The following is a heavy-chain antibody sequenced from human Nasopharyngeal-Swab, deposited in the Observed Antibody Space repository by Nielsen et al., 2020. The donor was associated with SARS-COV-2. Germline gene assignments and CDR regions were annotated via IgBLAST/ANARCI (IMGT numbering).Heavy chain of an antibody. CDR3: ARGQGIARSFFYYYYMDV. CDR2: IYYSGST. Sequence: SETLSLTCTVSGGSISSSSYYWGWIRQPPGKGLEWIGSIYYSGSTNYNPSLKSRVTISVDTSKNQFSLKLSSVTAADTAVYYCARGQGIARSFFYYYYMDVWGKGTTVTVSS. CDR1: GGSISSSSYY. D-gene: IGHD6-13*01. V-gene: IGHV4-39*07. J-gene: IGHJ6*03.